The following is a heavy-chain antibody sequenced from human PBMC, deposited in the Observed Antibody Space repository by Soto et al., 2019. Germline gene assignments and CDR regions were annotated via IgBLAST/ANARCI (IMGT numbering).Heavy chain of an antibody. CDR2: INTDGSST. Sequence: VQLVESGGGLVQPGGSLRLSCAASGFTFSSYWMHWVRQPPGKGLVWVSHINTDGSSTSYADSVKGRFTISRDNAKNTLYLQVNSLRAEDTAVYYCATSPSYGDYNYWGQGTLVTVSS. V-gene: IGHV3-74*01. CDR1: GFTFSSYW. J-gene: IGHJ4*02. CDR3: ATSPSYGDYNY. D-gene: IGHD4-17*01.